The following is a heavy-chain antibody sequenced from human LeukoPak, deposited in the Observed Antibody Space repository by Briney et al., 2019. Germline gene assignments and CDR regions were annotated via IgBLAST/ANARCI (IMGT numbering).Heavy chain of an antibody. D-gene: IGHD5-24*01. CDR1: GYTFTSYY. CDR3: ARPGGMATNGFDY. CDR2: IIPIFGTA. J-gene: IGHJ4*02. Sequence: GASVKVSCKASGYTFTSYYMHWVRQAPGQGLEWMGGIIPIFGTANYAQKFQGRVTITTDESTSTAYMELSSLRSEDTAVYYCARPGGMATNGFDYWGQGTLVTVSS. V-gene: IGHV1-69*05.